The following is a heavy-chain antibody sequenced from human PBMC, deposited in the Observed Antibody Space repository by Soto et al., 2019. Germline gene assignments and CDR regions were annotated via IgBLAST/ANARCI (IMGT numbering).Heavy chain of an antibody. D-gene: IGHD3-22*01. CDR1: GGSISSSSYY. Sequence: SETLSLTCTVSGGSISSSSYYWGWIRQPPGKGLEWIGSIYYSGSTYYNPSLKSRVTISVDTSKNQFSLKLSSVTAADTAVHYCARLLGVVVITTFGWFDPWGQGTLVTVSS. J-gene: IGHJ5*02. CDR3: ARLLGVVVITTFGWFDP. V-gene: IGHV4-39*01. CDR2: IYYSGST.